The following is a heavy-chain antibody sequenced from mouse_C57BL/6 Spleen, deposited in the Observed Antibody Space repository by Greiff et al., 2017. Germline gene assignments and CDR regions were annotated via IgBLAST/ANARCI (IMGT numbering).Heavy chain of an antibody. J-gene: IGHJ4*01. D-gene: IGHD2-1*01. CDR2: INPGSGGT. Sequence: VQLQQSGAELVRPGTSVKVSCTASGYAFTSYLIEWVKQRPGQGLEWIGVINPGSGGTNYTEKFKGKATLTADKSSSTAYMQLSSLTSEDSAVYFCARRGNYLYAMDYWGQGTSVTVSS. V-gene: IGHV1-54*01. CDR1: GYAFTSYL. CDR3: ARRGNYLYAMDY.